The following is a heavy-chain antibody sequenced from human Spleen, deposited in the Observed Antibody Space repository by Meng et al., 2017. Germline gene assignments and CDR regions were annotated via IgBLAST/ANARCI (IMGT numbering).Heavy chain of an antibody. CDR1: GGSFSGYH. D-gene: IGHD6-19*01. CDR2: ITHSGST. Sequence: QVQLKQWGGGLLKPSETLSLTCAVYGGSFSGYHWSWIRQPPGKGLEWIGEITHSGSTTYSPSLKSRITISVDRSKNQFSLQLRSVTAADTAVYYCARGRWKVAGSDYWGQGTLVTVSS. V-gene: IGHV4-34*01. J-gene: IGHJ4*02. CDR3: ARGRWKVAGSDY.